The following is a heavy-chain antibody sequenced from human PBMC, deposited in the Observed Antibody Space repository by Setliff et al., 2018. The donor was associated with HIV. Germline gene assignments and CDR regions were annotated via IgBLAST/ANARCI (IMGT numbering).Heavy chain of an antibody. Sequence: GGSLRLSCAVSGFTFRTYWMSWVRQTLGKGLEWVANIKPDGSEKYYVDSVKGRFTISRDNAKNSLYLQMNSLRSEDTALYYCAKSPNRYSPLDWFDPWGQGTLVTVSS. CDR1: GFTFRTYW. J-gene: IGHJ5*02. CDR2: IKPDGSEK. V-gene: IGHV3-7*03. CDR3: AKSPNRYSPLDWFDP. D-gene: IGHD5-18*01.